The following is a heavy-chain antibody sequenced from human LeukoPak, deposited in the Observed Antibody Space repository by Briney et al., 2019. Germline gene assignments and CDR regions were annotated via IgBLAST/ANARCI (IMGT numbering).Heavy chain of an antibody. CDR2: INPNSGGT. V-gene: IGHV1-2*06. Sequence: ASVKVSCKASGYTFTGYYLHWVRQTPGQGLECMGRINPNSGGTNYAQKFQGRVTTIRDTSISTAYMELSRLRSDDTAVYYCARVRVAAANDYWGQGTLVTVSS. CDR3: ARVRVAAANDY. D-gene: IGHD6-13*01. J-gene: IGHJ4*02. CDR1: GYTFTGYY.